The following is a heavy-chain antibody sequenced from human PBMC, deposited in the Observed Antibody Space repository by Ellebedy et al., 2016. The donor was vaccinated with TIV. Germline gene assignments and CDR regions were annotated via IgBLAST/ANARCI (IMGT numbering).Heavy chain of an antibody. CDR1: VGSITSGSYY. CDR3: VRHPTLGTLDY. CDR2: VYFIGST. D-gene: IGHD3-16*01. V-gene: IGHV4-39*01. J-gene: IGHJ4*02. Sequence: MPSETLSLTCTVSVGSITSGSYYWACIRQPPGKGLEWVGNVYFIGSTHYNPSLKSRVTISVDTSKNQFSLKLTSVTAADPAVYYCVRHPTLGTLDYWGQGAQVTVSS.